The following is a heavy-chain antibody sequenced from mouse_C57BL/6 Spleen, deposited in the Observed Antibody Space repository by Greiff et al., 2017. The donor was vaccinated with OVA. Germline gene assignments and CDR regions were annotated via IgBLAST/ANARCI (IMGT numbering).Heavy chain of an antibody. CDR3: AKQWVYYTHVDY. CDR1: GFTFSSST. V-gene: IGHV5-9*04. CDR2: ITGGAGNT. Sequence: DVHLVESGGGLVKPGGSLQLSCAASGFTFSSSTMSWVLQTPEKRLEWVATITGGAGNTYSPDNVKGRFTSSRDNAKYTLYLQMRSLRSKDTAVYYCAKQWVYYTHVDYWGQGTTLTVSS. D-gene: IGHD1-1*01. J-gene: IGHJ2*01.